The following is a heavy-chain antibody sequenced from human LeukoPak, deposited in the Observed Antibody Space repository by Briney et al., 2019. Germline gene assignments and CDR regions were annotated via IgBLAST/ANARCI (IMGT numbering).Heavy chain of an antibody. CDR1: GFTFSSYA. CDR3: ANDLGWIQLNLG. J-gene: IGHJ4*02. V-gene: IGHV3-23*01. Sequence: GGSLRLSCAASGFTFSSYAMSWVRQAPGKGLEWVSGITGNDATTYYADSVKGRFTISRDNSRNTVYLQMNSLRAEDTAVYYCANDLGWIQLNLGRGQGTLVTVSS. CDR2: ITGNDATT. D-gene: IGHD5-18*01.